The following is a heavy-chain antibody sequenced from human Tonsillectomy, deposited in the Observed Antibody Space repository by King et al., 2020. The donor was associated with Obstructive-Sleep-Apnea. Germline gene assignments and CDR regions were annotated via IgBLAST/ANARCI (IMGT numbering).Heavy chain of an antibody. CDR1: GFSLSTSGMC. D-gene: IGHD3-9*01. V-gene: IGHV2-70*11. CDR3: ARMNDILTGYDY. J-gene: IGHJ4*02. Sequence: TLKESGPALVKPTQTLTLTCTFSGFSLSTSGMCVSWIRQPPGKALEWLARIDWDEYKYYNTPLKTRLTISKDTSENQVVLTMTKVDPVDTATYYCARMNDILTGYDYWGQGTLVTVSS. CDR2: IDWDEYK.